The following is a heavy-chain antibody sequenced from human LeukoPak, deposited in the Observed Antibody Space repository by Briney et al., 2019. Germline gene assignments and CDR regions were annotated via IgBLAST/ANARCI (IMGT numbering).Heavy chain of an antibody. CDR1: GFTFRDYA. CDR3: TRFDIAIFGGGPGDY. Sequence: GGSLRLSCAASGFTFRDYAMSWVRQAPGKGLEWVGFIRSKTYGGAADYGASVRGRFTIYRDDSKSIAHMQMNSLEIEDTAVFYWTRFDIAIFGGGPGDYWGQGTLVTVSS. CDR2: IRSKTYGGAA. J-gene: IGHJ4*02. D-gene: IGHD2-21*01. V-gene: IGHV3-49*04.